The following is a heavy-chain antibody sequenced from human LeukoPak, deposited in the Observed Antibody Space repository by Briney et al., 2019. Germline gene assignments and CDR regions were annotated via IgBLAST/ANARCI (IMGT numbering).Heavy chain of an antibody. CDR1: GGSISSSSYY. V-gene: IGHV4-39*07. D-gene: IGHD3-22*01. Sequence: SETLSLTCTVSGGSISSSSYYWGWIRQPPGKGLEWIGTIYYSGSTYYNPSLKSRVTISVDTSKNQFSLKLSSVTAADTAVYYCARVRYDSSGYYYSRSYWYFDLWGRGTLVTVSS. CDR2: IYYSGST. CDR3: ARVRYDSSGYYYSRSYWYFDL. J-gene: IGHJ2*01.